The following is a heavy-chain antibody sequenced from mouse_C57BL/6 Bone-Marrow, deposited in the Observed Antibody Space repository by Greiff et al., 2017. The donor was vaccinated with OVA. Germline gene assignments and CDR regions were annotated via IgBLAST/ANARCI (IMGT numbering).Heavy chain of an antibody. Sequence: EVMLVESGGGLVKPGGSLKLSCAASGFTFSDYGMHWVSQAPEKGLEWVAYISSGSSTIYYAATVKGRFTISRDNATNTLFLQMTSLRSEDTAMYYCARPYGSSYWYFDVWGTGTTVTVSS. V-gene: IGHV5-17*01. D-gene: IGHD1-1*01. CDR1: GFTFSDYG. J-gene: IGHJ1*03. CDR2: ISSGSSTI. CDR3: ARPYGSSYWYFDV.